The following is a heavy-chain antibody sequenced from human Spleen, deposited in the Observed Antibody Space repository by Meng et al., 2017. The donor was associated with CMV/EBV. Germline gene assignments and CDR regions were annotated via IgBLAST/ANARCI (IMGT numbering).Heavy chain of an antibody. Sequence: GGSLRLSCTASGFTFGDYVMSWVRQAPGKGLEWVSGASGSGHSTYYADSVKGRFTISRDKSKNTLYLQMNSLRAEDTAVYYCAKVPHAGNSAYYFDYWGQGTVVTVSS. V-gene: IGHV3-23*01. D-gene: IGHD4-23*01. J-gene: IGHJ4*02. CDR1: GFTFGDYV. CDR3: AKVPHAGNSAYYFDY. CDR2: ASGSGHST.